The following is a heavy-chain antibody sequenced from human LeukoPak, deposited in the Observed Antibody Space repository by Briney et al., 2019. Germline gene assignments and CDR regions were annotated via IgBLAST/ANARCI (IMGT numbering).Heavy chain of an antibody. CDR2: INHSGST. CDR3: ARLGAYDDVWGSYRHPGRLDY. V-gene: IGHV4-34*01. J-gene: IGHJ4*02. Sequence: SETLSLTCAVYGGSFSGYYWSWLRQPPGKGLEWIGEINHSGSTNYNPSLKSRVTISVDTSKNQFSLKLSSVTAADTAVYYCARLGAYDDVWGSYRHPGRLDYWGQGTLVTVSS. D-gene: IGHD3-16*02. CDR1: GGSFSGYY.